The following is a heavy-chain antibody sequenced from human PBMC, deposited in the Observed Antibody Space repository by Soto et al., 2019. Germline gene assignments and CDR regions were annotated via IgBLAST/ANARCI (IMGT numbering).Heavy chain of an antibody. J-gene: IGHJ4*02. D-gene: IGHD2-15*01. CDR2: IYHSGST. CDR1: GCSISSSNW. CDR3: ARALAANNYFDY. Sequence: KTSETLSLTCAVSGCSISSSNWWSWVRQPPGKGLEWIGEIYHSGSTNYNPSLKSRVTISVDKSKNQFSLKLSSVTAADTAVYYCARALAANNYFDYWGQGTLVTVSS. V-gene: IGHV4-4*02.